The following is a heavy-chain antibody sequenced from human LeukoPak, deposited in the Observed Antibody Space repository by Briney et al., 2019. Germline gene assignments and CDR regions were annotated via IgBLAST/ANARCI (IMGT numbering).Heavy chain of an antibody. CDR3: AREYGDDNWFDP. V-gene: IGHV4-30-4*01. CDR2: IYYSGST. CDR1: GGSISSGDYY. D-gene: IGHD2-21*02. J-gene: IGHJ5*02. Sequence: PSETLSLTCTVFGGSISSGDYYWSWIRQPPGKGLEWIGYIYYSGSTYYNPSLKSRVTISVDTSKNQFSLKLSSVTAADTAVYYCAREYGDDNWFDPWGQGTLVTVSS.